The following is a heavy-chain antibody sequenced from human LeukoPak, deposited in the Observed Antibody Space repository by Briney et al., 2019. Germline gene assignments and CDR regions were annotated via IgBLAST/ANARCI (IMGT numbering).Heavy chain of an antibody. Sequence: GESLKISCKGSGYSFTSYWIAWVRQMPGKRLEWMGIIYPGDSDTRYSPSFQGQVTISADRSISTAYLQWSSLKASDIAMYYCARLYCSSASCYTGSSYYFDYWGQGTLVTVSS. CDR2: IYPGDSDT. J-gene: IGHJ4*02. CDR1: GYSFTSYW. D-gene: IGHD2-2*02. V-gene: IGHV5-51*01. CDR3: ARLYCSSASCYTGSSYYFDY.